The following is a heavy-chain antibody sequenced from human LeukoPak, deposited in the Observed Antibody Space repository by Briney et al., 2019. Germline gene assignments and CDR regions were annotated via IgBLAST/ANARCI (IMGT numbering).Heavy chain of an antibody. V-gene: IGHV4-30-4*01. Sequence: SETLSLTCTVSGGFISSINYFWTWVRQPPGKGLEWIGYVYYSGSAYYNPSLAGRVAISLDTSKNQFSLKLHSVTAADTAVYYCARDSYYDLLTGYYPYYYYGMDVWGQGTTVTVSS. D-gene: IGHD3-9*01. J-gene: IGHJ6*02. CDR2: VYYSGSA. CDR1: GGFISSINYF. CDR3: ARDSYYDLLTGYYPYYYYGMDV.